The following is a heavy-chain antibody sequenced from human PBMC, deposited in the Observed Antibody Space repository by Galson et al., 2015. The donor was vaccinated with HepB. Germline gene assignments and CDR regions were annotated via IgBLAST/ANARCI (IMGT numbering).Heavy chain of an antibody. Sequence: SLRLSCAASGFTFSSYAMSWVRQAPGKGLEWVSAISSNGGSTYYADSVKGRFTISRDNSKNTLYLQMSSLRAEDTAVYYCVKDPGLVIPGGFDYWGQGTLVTVSS. CDR2: ISSNGGST. V-gene: IGHV3-64D*06. J-gene: IGHJ4*02. CDR3: VKDPGLVIPGGFDY. CDR1: GFTFSSYA. D-gene: IGHD2-8*02.